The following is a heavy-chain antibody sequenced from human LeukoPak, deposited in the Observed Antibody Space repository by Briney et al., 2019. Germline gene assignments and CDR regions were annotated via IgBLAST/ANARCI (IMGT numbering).Heavy chain of an antibody. J-gene: IGHJ4*02. V-gene: IGHV3-23*01. D-gene: IGHD3-9*01. CDR3: AKGTRYDILTGLHHFDY. CDR2: ISGRGDST. Sequence: PGGSLRLSCAVSGFAFSGYGMSWVRQAPGKGLEWVSGISGRGDSTYYADSVKGRFTISRDNSKSTLYLQVNSVRAEDTAVYYCAKGTRYDILTGLHHFDYWGQGTLVTVSS. CDR1: GFAFSGYG.